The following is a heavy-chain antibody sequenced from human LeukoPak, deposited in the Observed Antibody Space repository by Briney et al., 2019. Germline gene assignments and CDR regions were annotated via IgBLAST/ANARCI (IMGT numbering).Heavy chain of an antibody. V-gene: IGHV1-69*05. CDR3: ARVFARSGEISGSYFYY. D-gene: IGHD1-26*01. Sequence: SVKVSCKASGGTFSSYAISWVRQAPGQGLEWMGRIIPIFGTANYAQKFQGRVTITTDESTSTAYMELSSLRSEDTAVYYCARVFARSGEISGSYFYYWGQGTLVTVSS. CDR2: IIPIFGTA. CDR1: GGTFSSYA. J-gene: IGHJ4*02.